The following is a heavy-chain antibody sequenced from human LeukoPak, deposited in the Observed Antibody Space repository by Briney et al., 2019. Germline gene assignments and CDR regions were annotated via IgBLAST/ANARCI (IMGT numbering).Heavy chain of an antibody. Sequence: GGSLRLSCAASGFTFSSHWMHWVRQAPGKGLVWVSRINSDGSSTSYADSVKGRFTISRDNAKNTLYLRMNSLRAEDTAVYYCARGLSPDYGMDVWGQGTTVTVSS. CDR2: INSDGSST. D-gene: IGHD3-16*02. CDR1: GFTFSSHW. CDR3: ARGLSPDYGMDV. V-gene: IGHV3-74*01. J-gene: IGHJ6*02.